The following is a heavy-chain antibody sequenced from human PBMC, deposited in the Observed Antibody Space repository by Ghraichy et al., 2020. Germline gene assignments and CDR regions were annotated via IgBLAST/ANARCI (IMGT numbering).Heavy chain of an antibody. CDR3: AREEDDYGDYVASTGDY. V-gene: IGHV7-4-1*02. J-gene: IGHJ4*02. CDR2: INTNTGNP. CDR1: GYTFTSYA. D-gene: IGHD4-17*01. Sequence: ASVKVSCKASGYTFTSYAMNWVRQAPGQGLEWMGWINTNTGNPTYAQGFTGRFVFSLDTSVSTAYLQISSLKAEDTAVYYCAREEDDYGDYVASTGDYWGQGTLVTVSS.